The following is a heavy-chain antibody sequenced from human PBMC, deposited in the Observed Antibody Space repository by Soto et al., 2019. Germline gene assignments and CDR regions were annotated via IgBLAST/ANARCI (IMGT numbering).Heavy chain of an antibody. CDR1: GGTFNTYA. CDR2: ISPMFGVA. D-gene: IGHD3-10*01. J-gene: IGHJ4*02. V-gene: IGHV1-69*19. CDR3: AREVQVHTPAFVY. Sequence: QVQLVQSGAEMKKPGSSVKVSCQSSGGTFNTYAMNWVRQAPGQGPEWMGDISPMFGVANYAPKFQGRVTITADESTGTSYMQLSSLTSEDTALYSCAREVQVHTPAFVYWGQGTLVTVSS.